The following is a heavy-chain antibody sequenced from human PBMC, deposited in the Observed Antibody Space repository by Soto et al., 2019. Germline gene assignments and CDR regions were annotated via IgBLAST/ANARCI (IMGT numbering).Heavy chain of an antibody. CDR2: INPNSGGT. Sequence: ASVKVSCKASGYTFTGYYMHWVRQAPGQGLEWMGWINPNSGGTNYAQKFQGWVTMTRDTSISTAYMELRSLRSDDTAVYYCARDARVVAGTHHYYYYYMDVWGKGTTVTVSS. CDR3: ARDARVVAGTHHYYYYYMDV. V-gene: IGHV1-2*04. J-gene: IGHJ6*03. D-gene: IGHD6-19*01. CDR1: GYTFTGYY.